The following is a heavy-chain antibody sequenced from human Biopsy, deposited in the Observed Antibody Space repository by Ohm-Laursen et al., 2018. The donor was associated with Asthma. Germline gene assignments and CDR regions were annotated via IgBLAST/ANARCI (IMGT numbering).Heavy chain of an antibody. CDR2: LIPVLGTA. CDR3: ARGYSGTDRIVYYYSGMEV. CDR1: GDSLGSFINYA. V-gene: IGHV1-69*01. J-gene: IGHJ6*02. Sequence: KVSCKASGDSLGSFINYAISWVRQAPRQGLEWMGGLIPVLGTADYAPMFEGRVTITADESTSTAYLELTSLRFEDTAVYYCARGYSGTDRIVYYYSGMEVWGQGTTVTVSS. D-gene: IGHD5-12*01.